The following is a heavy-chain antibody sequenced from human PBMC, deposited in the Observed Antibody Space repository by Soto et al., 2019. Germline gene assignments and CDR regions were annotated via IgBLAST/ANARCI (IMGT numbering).Heavy chain of an antibody. D-gene: IGHD4-17*01. Sequence: GGSLRLSCAASGFTFSSYWMSWVRQAPGKGLEWVANIKQDGSEKYYVDSVKGRFTISRDNAKNSLYLQMNSLRAEDTAVYYCAREFYDYGDYRYFQHWGQGALVTVSS. J-gene: IGHJ1*01. V-gene: IGHV3-7*01. CDR1: GFTFSSYW. CDR3: AREFYDYGDYRYFQH. CDR2: IKQDGSEK.